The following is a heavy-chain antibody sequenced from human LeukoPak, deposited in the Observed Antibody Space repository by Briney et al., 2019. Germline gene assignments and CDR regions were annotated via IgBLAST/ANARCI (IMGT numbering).Heavy chain of an antibody. CDR3: ARHGPLGQEAGEQLMFDY. D-gene: IGHD7-27*01. V-gene: IGHV4-39*01. CDR2: IYYTGST. Sequence: SETLSLTCTVSGGSISSRSYYWGWIRQPPGKGLEWIRSIYYTGSTYYNPSLKSRVTISVGTSKNQFSLKLSPVTAADTAVYYCARHGPLGQEAGEQLMFDYWGQGTLVTVSS. J-gene: IGHJ4*02. CDR1: GGSISSRSYY.